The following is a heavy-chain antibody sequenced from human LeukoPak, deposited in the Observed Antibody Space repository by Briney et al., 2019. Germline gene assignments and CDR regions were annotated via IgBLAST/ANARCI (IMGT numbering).Heavy chain of an antibody. CDR3: ARTPVGATFWFDP. V-gene: IGHV4-4*07. CDR2: IYTIGST. J-gene: IGHJ5*02. CDR1: GGSISNYY. Sequence: SETLSLTCTVSGGSISNYYWSWIRQPAGKGLEWIGRIYTIGSTIYNPSPKSRVSLSVDTSKNQFSLKLYSVAAADTAVYYCARTPVGATFWFDPWGQGTLVTVSS. D-gene: IGHD1-26*01.